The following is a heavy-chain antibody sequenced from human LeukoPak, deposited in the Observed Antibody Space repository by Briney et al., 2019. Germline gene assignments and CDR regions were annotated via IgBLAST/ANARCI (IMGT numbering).Heavy chain of an antibody. D-gene: IGHD2-2*01. Sequence: SVKVSCKASGGTFSSYGINWVRQAPGQGLEWMGGITPMFRTSNYAQRFQGRVTITTDESASTTYMELSSLGSEDTAVYYCARGRLGYCSNSGCSFDYWGQGTLVTVSS. CDR3: ARGRLGYCSNSGCSFDY. CDR2: ITPMFRTS. CDR1: GGTFSSYG. V-gene: IGHV1-69*05. J-gene: IGHJ4*02.